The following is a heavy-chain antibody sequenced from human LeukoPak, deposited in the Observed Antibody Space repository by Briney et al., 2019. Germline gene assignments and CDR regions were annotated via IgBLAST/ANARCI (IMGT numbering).Heavy chain of an antibody. CDR3: ARDTVPPRNATEQKTGTYY. Sequence: SETLSLTCTVSGGSITTTNYYWAWIRQPPGEGLQWIGSVYYRGYTYSNPSLESRITMSVDTSKNQFSLRLTSVTAADTALYYCARDTVPPRNATEQKTGTYYWGLGTLVTVSS. CDR1: GGSITTTNYY. D-gene: IGHD7-27*01. CDR2: VYYRGYT. V-gene: IGHV4-39*02. J-gene: IGHJ4*01.